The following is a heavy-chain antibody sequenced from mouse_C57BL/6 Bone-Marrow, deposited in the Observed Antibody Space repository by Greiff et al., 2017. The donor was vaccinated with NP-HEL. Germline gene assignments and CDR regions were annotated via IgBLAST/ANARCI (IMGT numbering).Heavy chain of an antibody. CDR3: ARCPYYSNYEEFAY. D-gene: IGHD2-5*01. J-gene: IGHJ3*01. Sequence: VKLMESGAELARPGASVKMSCKASGYTFTSYTMHWVKQRPGQGLEWIGYINPSSGYTKYNQKFKDKATLTADKSSSTAYMQLSSLTSEDSAVYYCARCPYYSNYEEFAYWGQGTLVTVSA. CDR2: INPSSGYT. CDR1: GYTFTSYT. V-gene: IGHV1-4*01.